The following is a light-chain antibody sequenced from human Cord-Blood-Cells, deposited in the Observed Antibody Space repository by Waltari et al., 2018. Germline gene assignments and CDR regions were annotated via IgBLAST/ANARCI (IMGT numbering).Light chain of an antibody. V-gene: IGLV3-21*02. CDR3: QVWDSSSDHPV. Sequence: SSVLTQPPSVSVAPGQTARITCGGNHIGRKSVHAYQQKPGQAPVLVVYDDSDRPSGIPERFSGSNSGNTATLTISRVEAGDEADYYCQVWDSSSDHPVFGGGTKLTVL. J-gene: IGLJ3*02. CDR2: DDS. CDR1: HIGRKS.